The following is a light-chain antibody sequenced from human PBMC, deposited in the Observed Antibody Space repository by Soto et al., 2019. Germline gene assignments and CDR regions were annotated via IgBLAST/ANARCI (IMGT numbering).Light chain of an antibody. J-gene: IGKJ2*01. CDR1: QSVSSTY. Sequence: EIVLTQSPSTLSLSPGERATLSCRASQSVSSTYLAWYQQKPGQAPRLLIYGASSRATGIPDRFSGSGSGTNFTLTISRLEPEEFAVYYCQRYDISPFPFGQGTKLEIK. CDR3: QRYDISPFP. V-gene: IGKV3-20*01. CDR2: GAS.